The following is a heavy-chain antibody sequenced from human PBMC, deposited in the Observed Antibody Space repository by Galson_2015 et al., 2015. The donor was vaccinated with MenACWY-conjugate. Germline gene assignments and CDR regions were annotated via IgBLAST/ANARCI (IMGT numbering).Heavy chain of an antibody. J-gene: IGHJ4*02. Sequence: SLKLSCKASGFTFSSYDMNWVRQAPGQGLEWMACISPTSGNTDYAHSFQGRVTVTRDTSMNTDYMELSSLGSEDTAVYYCARGRDWAAAGMVYYFDYWGQGTLVTVSS. V-gene: IGHV1-8*02. D-gene: IGHD6-25*01. CDR2: ISPTSGNT. CDR3: ARGRDWAAAGMVYYFDY. CDR1: GFTFSSYD.